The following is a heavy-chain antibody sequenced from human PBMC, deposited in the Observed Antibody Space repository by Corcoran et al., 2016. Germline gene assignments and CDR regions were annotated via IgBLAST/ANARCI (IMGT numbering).Heavy chain of an antibody. CDR2: INHSGST. Sequence: QVQLQQWGAGLLKPSETLSLTCAVYGGSFSGYYWSWIRQPPGKGLEWIGEINHSGSTNYNPSLKSRVTISVDTSKNQFSLTLSSVTASDTAVYYCARQNSSSSDAFDIWGQGTMVTVSS. D-gene: IGHD6-6*01. CDR3: ARQNSSSSDAFDI. V-gene: IGHV4-34*01. J-gene: IGHJ3*02. CDR1: GGSFSGYY.